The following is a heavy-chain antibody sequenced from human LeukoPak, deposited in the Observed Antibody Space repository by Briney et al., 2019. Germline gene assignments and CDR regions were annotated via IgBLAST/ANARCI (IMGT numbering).Heavy chain of an antibody. CDR3: ARALRYYYDAFDM. J-gene: IGHJ3*02. CDR1: GGSISSYY. D-gene: IGHD3-10*01. CDR2: IYYNGST. Sequence: PSETLSLTCTVSGGSISSYYWSWIRQPPGKGLEWIGYIYYNGSTNYNPSLKSRVTISVDTSKNQFSLKLSSVTAADTAVYYCARALRYYYDAFDMGGQGTMVTVSS. V-gene: IGHV4-59*01.